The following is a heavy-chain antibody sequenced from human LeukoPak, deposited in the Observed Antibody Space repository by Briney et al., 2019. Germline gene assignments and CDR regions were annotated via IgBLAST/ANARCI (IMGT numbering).Heavy chain of an antibody. Sequence: ASVKVSCKASGYTFTSYDINWVRQATGQGGEGMGWMNPNSGNTGYAQKFQGRVTMTRNTSISTAYMELSSLRSEDTAVYYCARGDEAYCSGGSCYPSYWGQGTLVTVSS. CDR2: MNPNSGNT. V-gene: IGHV1-8*01. J-gene: IGHJ4*02. CDR1: GYTFTSYD. D-gene: IGHD2-15*01. CDR3: ARGDEAYCSGGSCYPSY.